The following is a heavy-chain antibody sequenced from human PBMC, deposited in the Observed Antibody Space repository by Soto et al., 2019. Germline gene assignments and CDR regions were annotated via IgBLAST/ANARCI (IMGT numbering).Heavy chain of an antibody. Sequence: QVQLVQSGAEVKKPGASVKVSCKASGYTFTNYGINWVRQAPGQGLEWLGWVSAYNGERRYAQRVQARVIMTTDTSTTTAYMESRSLMSDDTAVSYCSRGTSIPASGDYWGQGTLVTVSS. CDR2: VSAYNGER. D-gene: IGHD6-6*01. CDR3: SRGTSIPASGDY. CDR1: GYTFTNYG. V-gene: IGHV1-18*01. J-gene: IGHJ4*01.